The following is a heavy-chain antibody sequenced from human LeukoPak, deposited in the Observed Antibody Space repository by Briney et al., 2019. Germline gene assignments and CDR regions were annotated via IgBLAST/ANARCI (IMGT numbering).Heavy chain of an antibody. D-gene: IGHD6-13*01. CDR2: IYYSGST. Sequence: SETLSLTCTVSGGSISSYYWSWIRQPPGKGLEWIGYIYYSGSTNYNPSLKSRVTISVDTSKNQFSLKLSSVTAADTAVYYCAKGYSSSWYFDYWRQGTLVTVSS. CDR3: AKGYSSSWYFDY. V-gene: IGHV4-59*01. CDR1: GGSISSYY. J-gene: IGHJ4*02.